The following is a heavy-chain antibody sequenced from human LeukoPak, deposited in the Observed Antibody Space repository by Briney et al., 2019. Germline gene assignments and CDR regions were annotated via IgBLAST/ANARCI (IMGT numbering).Heavy chain of an antibody. CDR1: GFTFSSYA. Sequence: GGSLRLSCAASGFTFSSYAMSWVRQAPGKGLEWVSAISGSGGSTHYADSVKGRFTISRDNSKNTLYLQMNSLRAEDTAVYYCAKDLQGSGWYPYYFDYWGQGTLVTVSS. CDR2: ISGSGGST. D-gene: IGHD6-19*01. CDR3: AKDLQGSGWYPYYFDY. J-gene: IGHJ4*02. V-gene: IGHV3-23*01.